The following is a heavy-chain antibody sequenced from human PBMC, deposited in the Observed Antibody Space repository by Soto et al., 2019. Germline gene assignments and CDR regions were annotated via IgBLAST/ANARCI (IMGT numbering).Heavy chain of an antibody. CDR1: GYTFKDYF. Sequence: HLVQSGAEVKQPGASVKVSCKASGYTFKDYFLHWVRQAPGQGLEWMGWINPNNGGTDYAQKFQGRVTMTRDTSISTAYMEVSGLRSGDTAVYYCASDPSPDFWSGYYDYWGQGTLITVSS. D-gene: IGHD3-3*01. CDR3: ASDPSPDFWSGYYDY. CDR2: INPNNGGT. J-gene: IGHJ4*02. V-gene: IGHV1-2*02.